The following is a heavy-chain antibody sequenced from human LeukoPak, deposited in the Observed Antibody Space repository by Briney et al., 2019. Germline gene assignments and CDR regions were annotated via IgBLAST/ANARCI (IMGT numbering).Heavy chain of an antibody. CDR1: GFSVSSNY. V-gene: IGHV3-53*01. J-gene: IGHJ6*02. CDR3: ARVLMDSNIFYYYYGMTS. D-gene: IGHD3-22*01. Sequence: GGSLRLSCVASGFSVSSNYMSWVRQAPGKGLEWVSVIYSGGSIYYADSVKGRFTISRDNAKNSLYLQMNSLRAEDTAVYYCARVLMDSNIFYYYYGMTSGAKGPRSPSP. CDR2: IYSGGSI.